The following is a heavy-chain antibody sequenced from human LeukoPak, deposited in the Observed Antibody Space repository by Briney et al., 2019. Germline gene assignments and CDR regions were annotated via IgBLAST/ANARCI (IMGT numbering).Heavy chain of an antibody. CDR1: GGSISSYY. D-gene: IGHD5-18*01. Sequence: PSETLTLTCTVSGGSISSYYWSWIRQPAGKGLEWIGRIYTSGSTNYNPSLKSRVTMSVDTSKNQFSLKLSSVTAADTAVYYCARAPKYSYYYYMDVWGKGTTVTVSS. CDR2: IYTSGST. J-gene: IGHJ6*03. CDR3: ARAPKYSYYYYMDV. V-gene: IGHV4-4*07.